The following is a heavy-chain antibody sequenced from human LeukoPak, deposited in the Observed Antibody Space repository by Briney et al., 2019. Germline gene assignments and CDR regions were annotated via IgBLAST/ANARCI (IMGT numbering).Heavy chain of an antibody. Sequence: GGSLRLSCAASGFTVSSNYMSWVRQAPGQGLEWVSVIYSGGSTYYDDSVKGRFTISRDNSKNTPYLQMNSRRTADTTAYYYSRTAAGTPTFDDGGQGTLVTVPS. CDR2: IYSGGST. J-gene: IGHJ4*01. CDR3: SRTAAGTPTFDD. V-gene: IGHV3-53*01. CDR1: GFTVSSNY. D-gene: IGHD6-13*01.